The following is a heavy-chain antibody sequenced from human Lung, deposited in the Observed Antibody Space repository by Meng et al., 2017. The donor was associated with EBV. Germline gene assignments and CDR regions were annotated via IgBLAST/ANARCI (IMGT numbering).Heavy chain of an antibody. J-gene: IGHJ4*02. CDR3: ASAEKGSFDY. V-gene: IGHV1-8*01. CDR1: GYTFTSVN. D-gene: IGHD1-14*01. CDR2: MSPNSGDT. Sequence: QVHLVQSGTEVKKPGASVKVSCTASGYTFTSVNIHWVRQATGQGLEWMGWMSPNSGDTGYAQKFQGRVTMTRNKSIDTAYMELSSLRSEDTAIYYCASAEKGSFDYWGQGTLVTVSS.